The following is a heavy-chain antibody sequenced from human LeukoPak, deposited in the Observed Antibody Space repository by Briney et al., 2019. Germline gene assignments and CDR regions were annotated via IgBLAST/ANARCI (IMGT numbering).Heavy chain of an antibody. CDR2: INPGSGGT. J-gene: IGHJ3*02. CDR1: GYTFTDYY. D-gene: IGHD5-12*01. Sequence: ASVKVSCKASGYTFTDYYMHWVRQAPGQGLEWMGWINPGSGGTNYAQKFQGRVTMTRDTSSRIAYMDLSRLRSDDAAVYYCAGGGYSGYDVGAFDIWGQGTMVTVSS. CDR3: AGGGYSGYDVGAFDI. V-gene: IGHV1-2*02.